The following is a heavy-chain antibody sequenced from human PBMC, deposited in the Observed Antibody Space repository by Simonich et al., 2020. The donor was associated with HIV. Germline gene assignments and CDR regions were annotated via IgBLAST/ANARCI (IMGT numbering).Heavy chain of an antibody. D-gene: IGHD1-26*01. J-gene: IGHJ3*02. V-gene: IGHV1-2*06. CDR2: VNPNSGGT. Sequence: QVQLVQSGAEVKKPGASVKVSCKASGYTFTDYNIHWGRQAPGQGLEWMGRVNPNSGGTDYQQKFQGRVTMTRDKSINTAYMELSRLRSDDTAFYYCATHGPGSYSSALDIWGQGTMVTVSS. CDR3: ATHGPGSYSSALDI. CDR1: GYTFTDYN.